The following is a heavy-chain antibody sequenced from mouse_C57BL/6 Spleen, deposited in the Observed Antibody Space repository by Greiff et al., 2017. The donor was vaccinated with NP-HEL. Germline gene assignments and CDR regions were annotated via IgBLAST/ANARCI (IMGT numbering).Heavy chain of an antibody. J-gene: IGHJ3*01. CDR1: GYTFTSYG. Sequence: VQLQQSGAELARPGASVKLSCKASGYTFTSYGISWVKQSTGQGLEWIGEIYPRSGNTYYNEKFKGKATVTADKSSSTAYMELRSLTSEDSSVYFCARSGGLAYWGQGTLVTVSA. V-gene: IGHV1-81*01. D-gene: IGHD3-1*01. CDR3: ARSGGLAY. CDR2: IYPRSGNT.